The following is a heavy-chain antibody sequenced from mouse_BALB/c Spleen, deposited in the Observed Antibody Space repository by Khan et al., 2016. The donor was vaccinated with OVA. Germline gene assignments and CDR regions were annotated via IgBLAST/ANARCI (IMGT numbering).Heavy chain of an antibody. CDR1: GFNIKDTY. CDR2: IDPANGNT. CDR3: ATYFFGSSRYFTY. Sequence: VRLQQSGAELVKPGASVKLSCTASGFNIKDTYMHWVKQRPEQGLEWIGRIDPANGNTKYDPKFQGKATITADTSSNTAYLQLSSLTSEGTAVYYCATYFFGSSRYFTYWGQGTTLTVSS. J-gene: IGHJ2*01. V-gene: IGHV14-3*02. D-gene: IGHD1-1*01.